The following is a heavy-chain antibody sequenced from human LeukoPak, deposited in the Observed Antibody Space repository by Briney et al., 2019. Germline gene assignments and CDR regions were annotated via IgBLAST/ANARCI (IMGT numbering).Heavy chain of an antibody. V-gene: IGHV3-23*01. CDR1: GFTFSIYA. CDR2: ISGSGGST. Sequence: GGSLRLSCAASGFTFSIYAMSWVRQAPGKGLEWVSAISGSGGSTYYADSVKGRFTISRDNSKNTLYLQMNSLRAEDTAVYYCAKGYSGYDLGDFFDYWGQGTLVTVSS. J-gene: IGHJ4*02. CDR3: AKGYSGYDLGDFFDY. D-gene: IGHD5-12*01.